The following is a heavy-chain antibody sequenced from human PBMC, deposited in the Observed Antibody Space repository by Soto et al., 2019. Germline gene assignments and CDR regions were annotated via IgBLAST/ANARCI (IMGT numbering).Heavy chain of an antibody. Sequence: QITLKESGPTLVKPTQTLTLTCTFSGFSLSTGGVGVGWIRQPPGKALEWLALIYWDDDKRYSPSLKSRLTITKDTSKNQVVLTMTNMDPVDTATYYCAHPTDYGGNSEGWYFDLWGRGTLVTVSS. V-gene: IGHV2-5*02. CDR3: AHPTDYGGNSEGWYFDL. D-gene: IGHD4-17*01. CDR2: IYWDDDK. CDR1: GFSLSTGGVG. J-gene: IGHJ2*01.